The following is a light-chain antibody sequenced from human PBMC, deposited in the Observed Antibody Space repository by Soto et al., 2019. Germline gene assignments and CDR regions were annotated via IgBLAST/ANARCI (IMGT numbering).Light chain of an antibody. CDR3: QQSYTSPPFT. CDR2: AAS. V-gene: IGKV1-39*01. CDR1: QNINIY. Sequence: DIQMTQSPSALSASVGDRVTITCRASQNINIYLHWYQQKPGKAPELLIFAASSVRSGVPSRFSGSGSGTEFTLAISSLQPEDVATYYCQQSYTSPPFTFGPGTTVDIK. J-gene: IGKJ3*01.